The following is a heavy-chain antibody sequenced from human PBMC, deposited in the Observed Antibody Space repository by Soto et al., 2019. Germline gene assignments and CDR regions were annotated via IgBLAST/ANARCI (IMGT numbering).Heavy chain of an antibody. V-gene: IGHV3-23*01. J-gene: IGHJ4*02. CDR3: AKDHLFSGWTSGGYFDY. D-gene: IGHD6-19*01. CDR1: GFTFCSYA. Sequence: GGSLSLSCAASGFTFCSYAMSWVRQAPGKGLEWVSAISGSVGSTYYADSVRGRFTISRDNSKNTLYLQMNNLRAEDTAVYYCAKDHLFSGWTSGGYFDYWGQGALVTVSS. CDR2: ISGSVGST.